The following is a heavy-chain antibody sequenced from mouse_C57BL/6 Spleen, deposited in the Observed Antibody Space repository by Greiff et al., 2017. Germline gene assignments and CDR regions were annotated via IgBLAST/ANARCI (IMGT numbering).Heavy chain of an antibody. Sequence: QVHVKQSGAELVRPGASVKLSCKASGYTFTDYYINWVKQRPGQGLEWIARIYPGSGNTYYNEKFKGKATLTAEKSSSTAYMQLSSLTSEDSAVYFCARSEKSDDYDRDYAMDYWGQGTSVTVSS. J-gene: IGHJ4*01. CDR1: GYTFTDYY. CDR2: IYPGSGNT. D-gene: IGHD2-4*01. V-gene: IGHV1-76*01. CDR3: ARSEKSDDYDRDYAMDY.